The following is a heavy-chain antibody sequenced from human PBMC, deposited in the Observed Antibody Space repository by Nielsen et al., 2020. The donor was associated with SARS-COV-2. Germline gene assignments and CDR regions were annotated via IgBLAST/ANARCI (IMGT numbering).Heavy chain of an antibody. Sequence: GESLKISCAASGFTFSDSTMHWVRQASGKGLEWLGRIRSKANTYATGYAASMKGRFTISRDDSKNTAYLQMNSLKTEDTAVYYCTRVNPISGSWFDAFDIWGQGTMVTVSS. CDR3: TRVNPISGSWFDAFDI. CDR1: GFTFSDST. J-gene: IGHJ3*02. V-gene: IGHV3-73*01. D-gene: IGHD5-12*01. CDR2: IRSKANTYAT.